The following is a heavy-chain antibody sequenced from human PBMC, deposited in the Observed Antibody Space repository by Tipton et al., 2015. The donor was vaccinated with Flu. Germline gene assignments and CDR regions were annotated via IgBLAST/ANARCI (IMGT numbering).Heavy chain of an antibody. V-gene: IGHV1-8*01. D-gene: IGHD1-1*01. Sequence: VQLVQSGAEVKKPGASVKVSCKASGYTFSSYEINWVREATGQGLEWMGWMNPNSGNTGYAQKFQGRVTMTRNTSISTAYMELTSPTSEDTAVYYCARNRQQSRYFDLWGRGTLVTVSS. CDR2: MNPNSGNT. J-gene: IGHJ2*01. CDR1: GYTFSSYE. CDR3: ARNRQQSRYFDL.